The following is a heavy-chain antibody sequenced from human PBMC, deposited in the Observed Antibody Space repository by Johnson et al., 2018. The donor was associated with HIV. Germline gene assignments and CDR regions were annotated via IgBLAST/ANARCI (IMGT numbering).Heavy chain of an antibody. J-gene: IGHJ3*02. CDR2: IYTGGRT. CDR3: AKDGDHSGSPPEAFDI. V-gene: IGHV3-53*01. Sequence: VQLVESGGGLIQRGVSLRLSCAASGFNVISNYMSWVRQAPGKGLEWVSLIYTGGRTYYADSVKGRFTISRENSKNTLYLQMNSLRAEDTAVYYCAKDGDHSGSPPEAFDIWGQGTMVTVSS. D-gene: IGHD1-26*01. CDR1: GFNVISNY.